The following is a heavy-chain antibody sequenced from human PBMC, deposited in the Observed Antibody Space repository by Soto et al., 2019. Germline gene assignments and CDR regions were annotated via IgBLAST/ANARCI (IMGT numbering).Heavy chain of an antibody. J-gene: IGHJ4*02. CDR1: GGSFSDYY. V-gene: IGHV4-34*01. CDR3: ARSWFGEYFDY. CDR2: INHSGST. Sequence: ERLSRSGAVYGGSFSDYYWSWIRQPQGKGLEWIGEINHSGSTNYNPSLKRLVTISVDTSKNQFSLKRSSVTAADTAVYYCARSWFGEYFDYWGQGTLVTVSS. D-gene: IGHD3-10*01.